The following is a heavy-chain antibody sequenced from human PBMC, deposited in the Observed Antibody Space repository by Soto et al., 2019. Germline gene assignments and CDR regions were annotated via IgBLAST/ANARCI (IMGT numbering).Heavy chain of an antibody. D-gene: IGHD2-15*01. CDR3: ARVSSLAAKKKYYFDY. CDR2: IYYSGST. V-gene: IGHV4-59*01. Sequence: SETLSLTCTVPGGSISSYYWSWIRQPPGKGLEWIGYIYYSGSTNYNPSLKSRVTISVDTSKNQFSLKLSSVTAADTAVYYCARVSSLAAKKKYYFDYWGQGTLVTVSS. J-gene: IGHJ4*02. CDR1: GGSISSYY.